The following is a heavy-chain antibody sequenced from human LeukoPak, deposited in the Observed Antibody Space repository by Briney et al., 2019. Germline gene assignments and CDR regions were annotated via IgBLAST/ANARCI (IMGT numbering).Heavy chain of an antibody. J-gene: IGHJ4*02. CDR2: IYTSGST. CDR3: ARSWRDGYNYYFDY. V-gene: IGHV4-61*02. Sequence: SETLSLTCTVSGGSISSGSYYWSWIRQPAGKGLEWIGRIYTSGSTNYNPSLKSRVTMSVDTSKNQFSLKLSSVTAADTAVYYCARSWRDGYNYYFDYWGQGTLVTVSS. CDR1: GGSISSGSYY. D-gene: IGHD5-24*01.